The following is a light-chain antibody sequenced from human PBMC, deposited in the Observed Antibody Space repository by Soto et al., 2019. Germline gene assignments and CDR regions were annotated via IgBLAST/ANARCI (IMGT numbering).Light chain of an antibody. CDR3: TSYTGFSTLV. CDR1: SSDIGGYNY. Sequence: QSVLTQPASVSGSPGQSITISCTGTSSDIGGYNYVSWYQEHPGKAPKLLIYEVSFRPSGVSDRFSASKSGNTASLTISGLQAEDEADYYCTSYTGFSTLVFGPGTKVTVL. V-gene: IGLV2-14*01. J-gene: IGLJ1*01. CDR2: EVS.